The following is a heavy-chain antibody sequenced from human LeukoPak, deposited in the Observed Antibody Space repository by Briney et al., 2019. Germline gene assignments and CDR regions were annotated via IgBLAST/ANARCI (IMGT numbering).Heavy chain of an antibody. V-gene: IGHV1-46*01. CDR3: ARWDYYDSSAFDY. Sequence: ASVKVSCKASGHTFISYYIHWVRQAPGQGLDWMGIINPSGGTTSYAQKFQGRVTMTRDTSTSTVYMELSSLRSEDTAVYYCARWDYYDSSAFDYWGQGTQVTVSS. CDR2: INPSGGTT. J-gene: IGHJ4*02. D-gene: IGHD3-22*01. CDR1: GHTFISYY.